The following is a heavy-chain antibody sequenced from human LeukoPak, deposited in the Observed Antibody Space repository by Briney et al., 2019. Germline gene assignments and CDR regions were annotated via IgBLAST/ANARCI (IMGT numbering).Heavy chain of an antibody. D-gene: IGHD3-22*01. CDR2: IWYDGSNK. V-gene: IGHV3-33*01. CDR3: ARPYYDSSGYYYWGNAFDI. J-gene: IGHJ3*02. Sequence: GGTLRLSCAASGFTFSSYGMHWVRQAPGKGLEWVAVIWYDGSNKYYADSVKGRFTISRDNSKNTLYLQMNSLRAEDTAVYYCARPYYDSSGYYYWGNAFDIWGQGTMVTVSS. CDR1: GFTFSSYG.